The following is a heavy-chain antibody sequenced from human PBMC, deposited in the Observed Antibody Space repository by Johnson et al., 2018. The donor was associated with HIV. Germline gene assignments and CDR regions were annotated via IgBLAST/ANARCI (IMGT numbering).Heavy chain of an antibody. D-gene: IGHD5/OR15-5a*01. V-gene: IGHV3-33*06. CDR1: GFSFSTYG. Sequence: QVQLVESGGGVVQTGRSLRLSCASSGFSFSTYGMHCVRQAPGKGLEWVAIIWADGSNTSCADSVKGRFTISRDNSKNTLYLQMDSLRAEDTAVYYCAKHNGNSLYWYAFDIWGQGTMVTVSS. J-gene: IGHJ3*02. CDR3: AKHNGNSLYWYAFDI. CDR2: IWADGSNT.